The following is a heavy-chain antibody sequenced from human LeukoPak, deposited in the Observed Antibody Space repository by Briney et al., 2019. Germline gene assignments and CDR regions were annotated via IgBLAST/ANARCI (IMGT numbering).Heavy chain of an antibody. CDR2: ISSSSSTI. CDR3: ARGSTYYDSSGQVPFDY. Sequence: GGSLRLSCAASGFTVSSNFMYWVRQAPGKGLEWVSYISSSSSTIYYADSVKGRFTISRDNAKNSLYLQMNSLRAEDTAVYYCARGSTYYDSSGQVPFDYWGQGTLVTVSS. V-gene: IGHV3-48*01. D-gene: IGHD3-22*01. J-gene: IGHJ4*02. CDR1: GFTVSSNF.